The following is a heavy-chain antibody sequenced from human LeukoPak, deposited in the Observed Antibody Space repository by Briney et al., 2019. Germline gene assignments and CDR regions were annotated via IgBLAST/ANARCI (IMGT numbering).Heavy chain of an antibody. CDR3: ARLFRAYCGGDCYSYYFDY. V-gene: IGHV4-59*01. D-gene: IGHD2-21*02. Sequence: SETLSLTCTVSGGSISSYYWSWIRQPPGKGLEWIGYIYYSGSTNYIPSLKSRVTISVDTSKNQFSLKLSSVTAADTAVYYCARLFRAYCGGDCYSYYFDYWGQGTLVTVSS. CDR1: GGSISSYY. CDR2: IYYSGST. J-gene: IGHJ4*02.